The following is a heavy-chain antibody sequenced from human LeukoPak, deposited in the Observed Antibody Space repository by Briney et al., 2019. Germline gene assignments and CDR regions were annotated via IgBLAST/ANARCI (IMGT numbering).Heavy chain of an antibody. J-gene: IGHJ3*02. V-gene: IGHV3-7*01. CDR2: IKQDGSEK. Sequence: PGESLRLSCAASGFTFSTYTMNWVRQAPGKGLEWGANIKQDGSEKYYVDSVKGRVTIARDNAKNSLYLQLNSLRAEDTAVYYCARDPELGIWGQGTMVTISS. CDR1: GFTFSTYT. CDR3: ARDPELGI. D-gene: IGHD1-7*01.